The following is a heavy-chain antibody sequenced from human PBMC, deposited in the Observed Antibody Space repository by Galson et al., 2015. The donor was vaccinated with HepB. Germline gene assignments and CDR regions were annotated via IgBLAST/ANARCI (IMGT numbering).Heavy chain of an antibody. D-gene: IGHD6-19*01. CDR3: ARGVRYSCGWYKFPIDY. Sequence: SVKVSCKASGYTFTSYAMHWVRQAPGQRLEWMGWINAGNGNTKYSQKFQGRVTITRDTSASTAYMELSSLRSEDTAVYCCARGVRYSCGWYKFPIDYWGQGTLVTVSS. CDR1: GYTFTSYA. CDR2: INAGNGNT. J-gene: IGHJ4*02. V-gene: IGHV1-3*01.